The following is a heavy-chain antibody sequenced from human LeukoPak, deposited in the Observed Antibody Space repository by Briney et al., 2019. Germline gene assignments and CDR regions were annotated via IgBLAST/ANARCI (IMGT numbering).Heavy chain of an antibody. CDR1: GYTFTGYY. Sequence: GASVKVSCKASGYTFTGYYMHWVRQAPGQGLEWMGWINPNSGGTNYAQKFQGWVTMTRDTSISTAYMELSRLRSDDTAVYYCARDRGIAAAGMPGPWGQGTLVTVSS. CDR3: ARDRGIAAAGMPGP. J-gene: IGHJ5*02. V-gene: IGHV1-2*04. D-gene: IGHD6-13*01. CDR2: INPNSGGT.